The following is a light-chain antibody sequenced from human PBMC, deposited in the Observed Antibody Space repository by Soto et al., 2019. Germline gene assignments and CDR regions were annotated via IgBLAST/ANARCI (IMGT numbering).Light chain of an antibody. Sequence: QSALTQPPSASGSPGQSVTISCTGTSSDVGGYNSVSWYQQYPGKAPKLLIYDISRRPSGVPDRFSGSKSGNTASLIVSGLQAEDEADYYCSSYAGSDRRVFGGGTKLTVL. CDR1: SSDVGGYNS. CDR3: SSYAGSDRRV. CDR2: DIS. V-gene: IGLV2-8*01. J-gene: IGLJ3*02.